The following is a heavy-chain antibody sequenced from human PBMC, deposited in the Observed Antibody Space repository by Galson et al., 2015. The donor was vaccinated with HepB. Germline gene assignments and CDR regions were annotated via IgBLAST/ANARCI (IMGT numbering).Heavy chain of an antibody. Sequence: SLRLSCAASGFTFSSYAMHWVRQAPGKGLEWVAVISYDGSNKYYADSVKGRFTISRDNSKNTLYLQMNSLRAEDTAVYYCARDSPVDSSGYTFDYWGQGTLVTVSS. V-gene: IGHV3-30*04. D-gene: IGHD3-22*01. CDR1: GFTFSSYA. J-gene: IGHJ4*02. CDR3: ARDSPVDSSGYTFDY. CDR2: ISYDGSNK.